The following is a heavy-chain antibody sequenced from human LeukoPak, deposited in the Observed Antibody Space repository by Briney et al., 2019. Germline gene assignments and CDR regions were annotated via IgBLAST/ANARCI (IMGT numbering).Heavy chain of an antibody. V-gene: IGHV1-69*02. CDR3: ARIRGTESGLSHFDS. J-gene: IGHJ4*02. CDR1: GGTLSSYP. CDR2: IIPVLGIA. D-gene: IGHD2-8*02. Sequence: GASVEVSCKASGGTLSSYPICWVRQAPGQGLEWMGRIIPVLGIANYAQTFQGRVTITADKSSSTAYMELSSLRSEDTAVYYCARIRGTESGLSHFDSWGPGTLVSVSS.